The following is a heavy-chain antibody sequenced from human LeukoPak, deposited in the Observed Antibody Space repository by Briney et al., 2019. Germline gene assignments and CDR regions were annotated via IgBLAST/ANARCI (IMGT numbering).Heavy chain of an antibody. D-gene: IGHD3-22*01. CDR3: AKNYYDSSAYFDH. CDR2: ISYDGSNK. V-gene: IGHV3-30*18. CDR1: GFAFSSYG. Sequence: GRSLRLYCAASGFAFSSYGMHWVRQAPGKGLEWLAVISYDGSNKYYADSVKGRFTISRDNSKNTLYLQMNSLRAEDTAVYYCAKNYYDSSAYFDHWGQGTLVTVSS. J-gene: IGHJ4*02.